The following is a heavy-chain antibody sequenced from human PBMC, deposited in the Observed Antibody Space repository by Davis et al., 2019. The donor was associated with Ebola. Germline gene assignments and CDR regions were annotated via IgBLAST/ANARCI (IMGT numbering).Heavy chain of an antibody. CDR1: GFTFSDYY. Sequence: GESLKISCAASGFTFSDYYMSWIRQAPGKGLEWVSYISSSGSTIYYADSVKGRFTISRDNAKNSLYLQMHSLRAEDTAVYYCARDRSGFYGMDVCGKGTTVTVSS. J-gene: IGHJ6*04. CDR2: ISSSGSTI. CDR3: ARDRSGFYGMDV. V-gene: IGHV3-11*01.